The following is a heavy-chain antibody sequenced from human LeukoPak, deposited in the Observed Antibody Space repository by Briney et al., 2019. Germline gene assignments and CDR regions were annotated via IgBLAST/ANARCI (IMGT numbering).Heavy chain of an antibody. CDR2: IYHSGST. J-gene: IGHJ4*02. D-gene: IGHD1-26*01. CDR1: GYSISSGYY. V-gene: IGHV4-38-2*02. CDR3: ARENSGTYYGDS. Sequence: SETLSLTCAVSGYSISSGYYWGWIRQPPGRGLEWIGSIYHSGSTYYNPSLESRVTISVDASKNQFSLKLNSVTAAYTAVYYCARENSGTYYGDSWGQGTLVTVSS.